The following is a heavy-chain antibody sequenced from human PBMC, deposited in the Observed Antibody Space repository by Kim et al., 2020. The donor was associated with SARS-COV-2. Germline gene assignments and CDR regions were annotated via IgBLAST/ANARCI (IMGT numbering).Heavy chain of an antibody. CDR3: AKDVKYYDFWSGYTHQQQVDCYCYGMDV. Sequence: GGSLRLSCAASGFTFSSYGMHWVRQAPGKGLEWVAVISYDGSNKYYADSVKGRFTISRDNSKNTLYLQMNSLRAEDTAVYYCAKDVKYYDFWSGYTHQQQVDCYCYGMDVWGQGTTVTVSS. CDR2: ISYDGSNK. CDR1: GFTFSSYG. J-gene: IGHJ6*02. D-gene: IGHD3-3*01. V-gene: IGHV3-30*18.